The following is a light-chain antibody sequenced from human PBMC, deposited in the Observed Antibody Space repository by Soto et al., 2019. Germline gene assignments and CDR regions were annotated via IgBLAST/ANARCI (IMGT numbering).Light chain of an antibody. Sequence: DIQLTQSPSFVSASVGDRVTITCRASQDINNYLAWYQQKPGKAPQLLIYAASSLQSGVPSTFSGSGSGTEFTFTISNLQPEDFATYYCLQINSYPFTFGPGTRVDIK. V-gene: IGKV1-9*01. J-gene: IGKJ3*01. CDR3: LQINSYPFT. CDR1: QDINNY. CDR2: AAS.